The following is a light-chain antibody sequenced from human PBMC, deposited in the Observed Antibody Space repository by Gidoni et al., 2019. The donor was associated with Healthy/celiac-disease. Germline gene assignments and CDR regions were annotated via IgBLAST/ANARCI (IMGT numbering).Light chain of an antibody. V-gene: IGLV1-51*01. J-gene: IGLJ2*01. CDR2: DNK. CDR1: SPNIGNNC. CDR3: GTWDSSLSAVV. Sequence: QSVLTQQPPVFAAPGQNVTISRSGISPNIGNNCVFCYQQLPGTAPKLIIYDNKKRPSGIPDRFSGSKSGTSATLGITGLQTGDGAVYYCGTWDSSLSAVVFGEGTKLTVL.